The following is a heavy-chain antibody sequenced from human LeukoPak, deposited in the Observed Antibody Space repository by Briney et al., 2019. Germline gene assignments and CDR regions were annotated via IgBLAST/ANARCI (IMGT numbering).Heavy chain of an antibody. D-gene: IGHD6-19*01. CDR3: AGWSGWPYDLEIDY. J-gene: IGHJ4*02. V-gene: IGHV3-30*03. CDR2: ISYDGSNK. CDR1: GFTFSSYG. Sequence: GGSLRLSCAASGFTFSSYGMHWVRQAPGKGLEWVAVISYDGSNKYYADSVKGRSTISRDNSKNTLYLQMNSLGAEDTAVYYCAGWSGWPYDLEIDYWGQGTLVTVSS.